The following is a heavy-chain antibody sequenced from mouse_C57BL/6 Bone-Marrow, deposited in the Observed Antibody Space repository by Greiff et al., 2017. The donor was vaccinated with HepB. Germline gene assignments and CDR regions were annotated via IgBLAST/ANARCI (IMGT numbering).Heavy chain of an antibody. D-gene: IGHD2-14*01. CDR1: GYTFTSYW. CDR2: IYPGSGST. J-gene: IGHJ4*01. CDR3: ARDDYRAKGCYAMDY. V-gene: IGHV1-55*01. Sequence: QVQLQQPGAELVKPGASVKMSCKASGYTFTSYWITWVKQRPGQGLEWIGDIYPGSGSTNYNEKFKSKATLTVDTSASTAYMQLSSLTSEESAVYYCARDDYRAKGCYAMDYWGQGTSVTVSS.